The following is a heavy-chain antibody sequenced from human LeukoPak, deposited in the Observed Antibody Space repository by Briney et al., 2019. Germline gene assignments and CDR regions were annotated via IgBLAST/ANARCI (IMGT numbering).Heavy chain of an antibody. CDR2: IGGSGGST. CDR1: GFTFSSYA. D-gene: IGHD3-22*01. CDR3: AKLHSSGSLDY. Sequence: PGGSLRLSCAASGFTFSSYAMSWVRQAPGKGLEWVSAIGGSGGSTYYADSVKGQLTISRDNSKNTLYLQMNSLRAEDTAIYYCAKLHSSGSLDYWGQGTLVTVSS. J-gene: IGHJ4*02. V-gene: IGHV3-23*01.